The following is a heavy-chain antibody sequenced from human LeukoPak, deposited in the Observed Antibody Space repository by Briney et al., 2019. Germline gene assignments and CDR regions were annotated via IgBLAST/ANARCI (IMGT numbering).Heavy chain of an antibody. CDR3: ARDPRGATVTSLKIDY. J-gene: IGHJ4*02. CDR1: GFTFSSFS. V-gene: IGHV3-21*01. CDR2: ISGNSRSI. D-gene: IGHD4-17*01. Sequence: GSLRPSCAASGFTFSSFSMDWVRQASGEGPEWVAAISGNSRSIFYTDSVKGRFTISRDNAKNSLYLQMNALRAEDTAVYYCARDPRGATVTSLKIDYWGQGTLVTVSS.